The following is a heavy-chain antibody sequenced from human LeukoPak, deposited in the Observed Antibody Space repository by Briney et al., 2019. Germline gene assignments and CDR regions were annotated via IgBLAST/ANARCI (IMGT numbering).Heavy chain of an antibody. CDR3: ARGITLIRGLIGDGLDT. J-gene: IGHJ3*02. Sequence: KPGGSLRLSCAASGFTFSDHHMSWIRQAPGKGLEYISYISSSGRFTDYAGSVKGRFTISRDNAKKSLSLQMNSLRAEDTAVYYCARGITLIRGLIGDGLDTWGQGTLVTVSS. V-gene: IGHV3-11*05. CDR2: ISSSGRFT. CDR1: GFTFSDHH. D-gene: IGHD3-10*01.